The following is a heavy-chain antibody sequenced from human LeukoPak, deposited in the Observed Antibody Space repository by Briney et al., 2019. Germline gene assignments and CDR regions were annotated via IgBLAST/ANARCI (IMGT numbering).Heavy chain of an antibody. CDR3: ARDYQGITIFGVVASDYYYYAMDV. D-gene: IGHD3-3*01. J-gene: IGHJ6*02. CDR1: GGTFSSYA. CDR2: IIPILGIA. Sequence: ASVKVSCKASGGTFSSYAISWVRQAPGQGLEWMGRIIPILGIANYAQKFQGRVTITADKSTSTAYMELSSLRSEDTAVYYCARDYQGITIFGVVASDYYYYAMDVWGQGTTVTVSS. V-gene: IGHV1-69*04.